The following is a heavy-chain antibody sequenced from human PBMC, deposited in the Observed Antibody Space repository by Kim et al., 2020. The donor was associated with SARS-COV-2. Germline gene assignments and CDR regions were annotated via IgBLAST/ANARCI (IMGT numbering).Heavy chain of an antibody. CDR2: T. J-gene: IGHJ5*02. Sequence: TYYDDSGKGRFTISRDNSKNTLYLQMNSLRAEDTAVYYCASGPLVEGFDPWGQGTLVTVSS. V-gene: IGHV3-23*01. CDR3: ASGPLVEGFDP. D-gene: IGHD2-15*01.